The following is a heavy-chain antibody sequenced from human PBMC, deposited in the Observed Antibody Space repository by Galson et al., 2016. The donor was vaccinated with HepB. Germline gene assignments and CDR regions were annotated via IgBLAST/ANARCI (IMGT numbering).Heavy chain of an antibody. CDR1: GYTFTSRG. CDR2: ISAYDGHT. CDR3: ASDHNWGTEN. D-gene: IGHD2-8*02. Sequence: SVKVSCKASGYTFTSRGISWVRQAPGQGLEWMGWISAYDGHTNYGQKLQDRLTMTTDTSTSTAYMELRSQRSDDTAVYYCASDHNWGTENWGQGTLVTVSS. J-gene: IGHJ4*02. V-gene: IGHV1-18*01.